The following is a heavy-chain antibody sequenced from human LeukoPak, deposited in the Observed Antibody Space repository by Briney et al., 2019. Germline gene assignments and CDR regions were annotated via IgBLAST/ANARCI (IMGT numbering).Heavy chain of an antibody. CDR3: AKSLSVGYCSSTSCPRDY. J-gene: IGHJ4*02. D-gene: IGHD2-2*01. Sequence: PGGSLRLSCAASGFTFSSYGMHWVRQAPGKGLEWVAVISYDGSNKYYADSVKGRFTISRDNSKNTLYLQMNSLRAEDTAVYYCAKSLSVGYCSSTSCPRDYWGQGTLVTVSP. CDR1: GFTFSSYG. CDR2: ISYDGSNK. V-gene: IGHV3-30*18.